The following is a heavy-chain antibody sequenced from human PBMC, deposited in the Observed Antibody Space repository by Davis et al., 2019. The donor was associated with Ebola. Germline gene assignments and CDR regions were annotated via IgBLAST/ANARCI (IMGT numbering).Heavy chain of an antibody. Sequence: PGGSLRLSCAASGFTFSDYYMDWVRQTPGLGLEWVGRTRNKANSYSTEYAASVNGRFTISRDDSKNSMYLQVNSLKTDDTALYYCVRSGKTREFDYWGQGTLVTVSS. CDR2: TRNKANSYST. CDR1: GFTFSDYY. V-gene: IGHV3-72*01. CDR3: VRSGKTREFDY. J-gene: IGHJ4*02.